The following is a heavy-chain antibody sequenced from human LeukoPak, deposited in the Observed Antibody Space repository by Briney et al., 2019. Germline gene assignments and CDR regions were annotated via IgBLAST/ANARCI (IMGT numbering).Heavy chain of an antibody. CDR2: INHSGST. CDR3: ARSKSHDILTGYYAY. J-gene: IGHJ4*02. D-gene: IGHD3-9*01. CDR1: GGSFSGYY. V-gene: IGHV4-34*01. Sequence: SETLSLTCAVYGGSFSGYYWSWVRQPPGKGLEWIGEINHSGSTKYNPSLKSRVTISGDTSKNQFSLKLSSVTAADTAVYYCARSKSHDILTGYYAYWGQGTLVTVSS.